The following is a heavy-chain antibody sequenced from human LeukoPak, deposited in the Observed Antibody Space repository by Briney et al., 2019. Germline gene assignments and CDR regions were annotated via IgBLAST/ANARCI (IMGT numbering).Heavy chain of an antibody. Sequence: GGSLRLSCAASGFTFSSYSMNWVRQAPGKGLEWVSYISSSSSTIYYADSVKGRFTISRDNAKNSLYLQMNSLRAEDTAVYYCARDRTTDSSPRRYYFDYWGQGTLVTVSS. J-gene: IGHJ4*02. CDR2: ISSSSSTI. D-gene: IGHD6-13*01. CDR3: ARDRTTDSSPRRYYFDY. V-gene: IGHV3-48*04. CDR1: GFTFSSYS.